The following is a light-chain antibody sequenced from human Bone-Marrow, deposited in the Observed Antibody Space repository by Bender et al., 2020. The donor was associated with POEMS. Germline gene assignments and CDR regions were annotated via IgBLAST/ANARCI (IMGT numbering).Light chain of an antibody. CDR1: SLYKY. CDR3: CSYTGTNTWV. CDR2: DVD. V-gene: IGLV2-11*01. J-gene: IGLJ3*02. Sequence: QSALTQPRSVSGSPGQSVTIACTGSSLYKYVSWYQQSPGKAPRLLIYDVDSRPAGVSARFSGSKSGNTASLTISGLQTEDEADYYCCSYTGTNTWVFGTGTTLSVL.